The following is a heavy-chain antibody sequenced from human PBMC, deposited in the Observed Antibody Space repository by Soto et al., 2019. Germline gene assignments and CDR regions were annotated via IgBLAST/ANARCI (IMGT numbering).Heavy chain of an antibody. V-gene: IGHV3-33*01. CDR1: GFTFSSYG. D-gene: IGHD4-17*01. J-gene: IGHJ4*02. Sequence: GGSLRLSCAASGFTFSSYGMHWVRQAPGKGLEWVAVIWYDGSNKYYADSVKGRFTISRDNSKNTLYLQMNSLRAEDTAVYYCVRPMTTVTLAFDYWGQGTLVTVS. CDR2: IWYDGSNK. CDR3: VRPMTTVTLAFDY.